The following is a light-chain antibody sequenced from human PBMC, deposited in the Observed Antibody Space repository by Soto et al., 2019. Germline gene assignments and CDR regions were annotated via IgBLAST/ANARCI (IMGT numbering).Light chain of an antibody. Sequence: QSVLTQPASVSGSPGQSIAISCSGTSSDVGGYNYVSWYQLHPGKAPKLIIYDVSNRPSGVSNRFSGSKSGNTASLTISGLQPEDEADYYCSSYTSSITRVFGTGTKVTVL. V-gene: IGLV2-14*01. CDR1: SSDVGGYNY. CDR3: SSYTSSITRV. J-gene: IGLJ1*01. CDR2: DVS.